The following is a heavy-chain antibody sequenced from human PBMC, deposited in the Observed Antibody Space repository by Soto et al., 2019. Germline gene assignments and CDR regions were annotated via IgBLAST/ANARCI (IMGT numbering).Heavy chain of an antibody. J-gene: IGHJ6*02. CDR3: ARGEYCSGDTCPGYYYYYYGMVV. CDR1: GGSVSSGSHY. D-gene: IGHD2-15*01. Sequence: PSETLSLTSTVSGGSVSSGSHYWSWIRQPPGKGLEWIGYIYYTGNTNYNPSLLSRVTISVDTSKNQFSLRLSSVTAADTAVYYCARGEYCSGDTCPGYYYYYYGMVVWGQGTKVTVSS. V-gene: IGHV4-61*01. CDR2: IYYTGNT.